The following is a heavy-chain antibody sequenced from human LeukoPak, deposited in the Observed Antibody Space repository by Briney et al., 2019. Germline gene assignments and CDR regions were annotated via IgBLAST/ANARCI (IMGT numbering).Heavy chain of an antibody. CDR2: IWYDGSNK. Sequence: PGGSLRLSCAASGFTFSSYVMHWVRQAPGKGLEWVAVIWYDGSNKYYADSVKGRFTISRDNSKNTLYLQMNSLRAEDTAVYYCARGHYYGSGSYGTFDPWGQGTLVTVSS. V-gene: IGHV3-33*01. CDR3: ARGHYYGSGSYGTFDP. D-gene: IGHD3-10*01. J-gene: IGHJ5*02. CDR1: GFTFSSYV.